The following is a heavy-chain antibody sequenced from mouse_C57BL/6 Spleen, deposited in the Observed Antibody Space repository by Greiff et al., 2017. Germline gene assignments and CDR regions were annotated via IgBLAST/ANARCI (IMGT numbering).Heavy chain of an antibody. D-gene: IGHD1-1*02. V-gene: IGHV1-69*01. CDR3: ARSGWPWDYAMDY. CDR1: GYTFTSYW. J-gene: IGHJ4*01. CDR2: IDPSDSYT. Sequence: QVQLQQPGAELVMPGASVKLSCKASGYTFTSYWMHWVKQRPGQGLEWIGEIDPSDSYTNYNQKFKGKATLTLDKSSSTAYMQLSSLTSEDSAVYYCARSGWPWDYAMDYWGQGTSVTVSS.